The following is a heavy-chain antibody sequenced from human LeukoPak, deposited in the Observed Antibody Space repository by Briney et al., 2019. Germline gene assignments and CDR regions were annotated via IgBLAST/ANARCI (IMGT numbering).Heavy chain of an antibody. D-gene: IGHD1-26*01. CDR2: IRYDGSNK. J-gene: IGHJ4*02. CDR3: AKSSGSYWAGHIDY. CDR1: GFTVSSNY. V-gene: IGHV3-30*02. Sequence: PGGSLRLSCAASGFTVSSNYMSWVRQAPGKGLEWVAFIRYDGSNKYYADSVKGRFTISRDNSKNTLNLQMNSLRAEDTAVYYCAKSSGSYWAGHIDYWGQGTLVTVSS.